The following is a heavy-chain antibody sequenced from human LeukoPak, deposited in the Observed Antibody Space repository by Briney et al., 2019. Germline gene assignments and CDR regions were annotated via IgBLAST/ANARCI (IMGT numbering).Heavy chain of an antibody. CDR2: INQAGSEK. D-gene: IGHD6-19*01. CDR1: GFTFTGYW. CDR3: ARDDSSGWFYY. V-gene: IGHV3-7*01. Sequence: GGSLRLSCAAAGFTFTGYWMNWVRQAPGKGLKWVANINQAGSEKYYVDSVKGRFTIFRDNAKNSLHLQINSLTAEDTAVYYCARDDSSGWFYYWGQGTLVTVSS. J-gene: IGHJ4*02.